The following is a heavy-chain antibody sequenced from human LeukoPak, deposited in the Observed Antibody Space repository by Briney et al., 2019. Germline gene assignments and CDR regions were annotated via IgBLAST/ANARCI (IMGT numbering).Heavy chain of an antibody. D-gene: IGHD3-10*01. J-gene: IGHJ4*02. Sequence: SVKVSCKASGISFTSYAISWVRQAPGQGLEWMGAIVPIYDVTNYAQTFRGRVTMTADESTSIAYMELSSLTSEDTAMYYCARIYYGSGSPDGYWGQGTLVTVSS. V-gene: IGHV1-69*13. CDR2: IVPIYDVT. CDR1: GISFTSYA. CDR3: ARIYYGSGSPDGY.